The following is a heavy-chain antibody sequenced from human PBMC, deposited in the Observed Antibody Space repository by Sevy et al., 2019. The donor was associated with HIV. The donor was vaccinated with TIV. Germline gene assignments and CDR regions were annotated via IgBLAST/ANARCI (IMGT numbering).Heavy chain of an antibody. D-gene: IGHD6-19*01. CDR1: GFTFSSYD. J-gene: IGHJ6*02. CDR2: IGTAGDT. CDR3: ARAPSIAVAGYYGMDV. V-gene: IGHV3-13*01. Sequence: GGSLRLSCAASGFTFSSYDMHWVRQGTGKGLEWVSAIGTAGDTYYPGSVKGRFTISRENAKNSLYLQINSLRAGDTAVYFCARAPSIAVAGYYGMDVWGQGTTVTVSS.